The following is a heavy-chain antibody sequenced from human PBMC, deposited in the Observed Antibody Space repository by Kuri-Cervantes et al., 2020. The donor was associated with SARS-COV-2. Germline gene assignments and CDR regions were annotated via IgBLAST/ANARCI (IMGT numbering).Heavy chain of an antibody. CDR2: INHSGST. CDR3: ARGDGRAARLVY. V-gene: IGHV4-34*01. J-gene: IGHJ4*02. Sequence: SQTLSLTCAVYGGSFSGYYWSWIRQPPGKGLEWIGEINHSGSTNYNPSLKSRVTISVDTSKNQFSLKLSSVTAADTAVYYCARGDGRAARLVYWGQGTLVTCYS. D-gene: IGHD6-6*01. CDR1: GGSFSGYY.